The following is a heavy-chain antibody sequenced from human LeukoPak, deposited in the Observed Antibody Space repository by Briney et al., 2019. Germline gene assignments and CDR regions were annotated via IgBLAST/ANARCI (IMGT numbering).Heavy chain of an antibody. CDR3: ARDPNGDYIGAFDM. Sequence: GGSLRLSYTASGFTFSAYAMMWVRQAPGKGPEWVSAIRGGGGSAFYADSVKGRFTISRGNSKYTLFLQMNSLRAEDTAVYYCARDPNGDYIGAFDMWGPGTMVTVSS. CDR2: IRGGGGSA. V-gene: IGHV3-23*01. CDR1: GFTFSAYA. J-gene: IGHJ3*02. D-gene: IGHD4-17*01.